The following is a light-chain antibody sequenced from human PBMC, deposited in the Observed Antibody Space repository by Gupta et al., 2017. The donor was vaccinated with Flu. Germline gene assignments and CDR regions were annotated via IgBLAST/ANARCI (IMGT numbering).Light chain of an antibody. Sequence: EIVLTQSPGTLSLSPGERATLSCRASQSITDKLAWYLQKPGQAPRLLICGAYRRLTGIPDRFSGSGSATDFTLTTSRLEPEDFAVYYCQHAGSSPTFGQGTKVES. CDR1: QSITDK. V-gene: IGKV3-20*01. CDR2: GAY. J-gene: IGKJ1*01. CDR3: QHAGSSPT.